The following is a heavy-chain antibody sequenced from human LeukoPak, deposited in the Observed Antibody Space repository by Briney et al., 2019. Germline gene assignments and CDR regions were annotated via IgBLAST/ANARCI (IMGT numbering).Heavy chain of an antibody. CDR2: IIPIFGTA. D-gene: IGHD2-15*01. CDR3: ARDTPVGAAFDY. J-gene: IGHJ4*02. CDR1: GGTFSSYA. V-gene: IGHV1-69*13. Sequence: SVKVSCKASGGTFSSYAISWVRQAPGQGLGWMGGIIPIFGTANYAQKFQGRVTITADESTSTAYMELSSLRSEDTAVYYCARDTPVGAAFDYWGQGTLVTVSS.